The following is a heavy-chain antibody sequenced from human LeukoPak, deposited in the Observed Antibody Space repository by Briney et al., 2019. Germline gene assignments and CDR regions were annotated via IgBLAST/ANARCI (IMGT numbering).Heavy chain of an antibody. V-gene: IGHV1-69*04. D-gene: IGHD3-3*01. CDR2: IIPILGIA. CDR3: ARGSGSGSPYYYYGMDV. J-gene: IGHJ6*02. Sequence: ASVKVSCKASGGTFSSYAISWVRQAPGQGLEWMGRIIPILGIANYAQKFQGRVTITADKSTSTAYMELSSLRSEDTAVYYCARGSGSGSPYYYYGMDVWGQGTTVTVSS. CDR1: GGTFSSYA.